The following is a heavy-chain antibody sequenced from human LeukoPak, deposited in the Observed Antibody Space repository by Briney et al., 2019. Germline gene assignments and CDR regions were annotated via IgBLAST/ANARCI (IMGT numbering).Heavy chain of an antibody. V-gene: IGHV3-21*01. J-gene: IGHJ3*02. CDR3: ARFAGYSSGWYSGVGDAFDI. CDR1: GFTFSSYS. CDR2: ISSSSSYI. D-gene: IGHD6-19*01. Sequence: PGGSLRLSCAASGFTFSSYSMNWVRQAPGKGLEWVSSISSSSSYIYYADSVKGRFTISRDNAKNSLYLQMNSLRAEDTAVYYCARFAGYSSGWYSGVGDAFDIWGQGTMVTVSS.